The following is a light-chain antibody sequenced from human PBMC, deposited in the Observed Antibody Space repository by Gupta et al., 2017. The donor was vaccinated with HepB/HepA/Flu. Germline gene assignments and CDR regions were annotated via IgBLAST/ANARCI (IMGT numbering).Light chain of an antibody. CDR3: CSYAGSSNVV. Sequence: QSALTQPAPVSGSPGQSITISCTGTSSDVGSYNLVSWYQKHPGKAPKLMIYEVSKRPSGVSNRFSGSKSGNTASLTIAGLQAEDEADYYCCSYAGSSNVVFGGGTKLTVL. CDR1: SSDVGSYNL. J-gene: IGLJ2*01. CDR2: EVS. V-gene: IGLV2-23*02.